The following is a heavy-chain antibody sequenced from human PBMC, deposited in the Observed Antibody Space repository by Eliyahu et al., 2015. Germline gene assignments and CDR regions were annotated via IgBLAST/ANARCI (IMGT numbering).Heavy chain of an antibody. CDR2: ISSSSSYX. Sequence: EVQLVESGGGLVQPGGSLRLXXAASGFTFSSYWMSWVRQAPGKGLEWVSSISSSSSYXYYADSVKGRFTISRDNAKNSLYLQMNSLRAEDTAVYYCALDTRLPYIDYWGQGTLVTVSS. D-gene: IGHD3-16*01. J-gene: IGHJ4*02. CDR3: ALDTRLPYIDY. CDR1: GFTFSSYW. V-gene: IGHV3-21*01.